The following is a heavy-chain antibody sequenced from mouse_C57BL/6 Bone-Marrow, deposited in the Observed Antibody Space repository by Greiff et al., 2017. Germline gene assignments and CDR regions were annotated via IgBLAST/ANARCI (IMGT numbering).Heavy chain of an antibody. CDR2: FCPGSGSI. CDR1: GYTFTEYT. Sequence: VQLQQSGAELVQPGASVTLSCKASGYTFTEYTIHWVKQRSGQGLEWIGWFCPGSGSIKYTEKLKDKATLNADKTASTVCMVLSRLTSEYSAVYACDRREGGYDEDVGFAYWGQGTLVTVSA. D-gene: IGHD2-3*01. CDR3: DRREGGYDEDVGFAY. V-gene: IGHV1-62-2*01. J-gene: IGHJ3*01.